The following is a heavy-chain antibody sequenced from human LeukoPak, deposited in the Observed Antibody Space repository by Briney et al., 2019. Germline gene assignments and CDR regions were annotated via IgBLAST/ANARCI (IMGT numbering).Heavy chain of an antibody. CDR2: ISSSSSTI. Sequence: GGSLRLSCAASGFTFSSYSMNWVRQAPGKGLEWVSYISSSSSTIYYADSVEGRFTISRDNAKNSLYLQMNSLRAEDTAVYYCARANRPNYYYYYGMDVWGQGTTVTVSS. V-gene: IGHV3-48*01. J-gene: IGHJ6*02. CDR1: GFTFSSYS. CDR3: ARANRPNYYYYYGMDV. D-gene: IGHD1-14*01.